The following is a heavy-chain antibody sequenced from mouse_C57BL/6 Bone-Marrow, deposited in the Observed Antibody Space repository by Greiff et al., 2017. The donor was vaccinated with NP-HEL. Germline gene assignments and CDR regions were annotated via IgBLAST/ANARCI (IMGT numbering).Heavy chain of an antibody. J-gene: IGHJ3*01. CDR2: IRLKSDNYAT. D-gene: IGHD2-1*01. CDR3: TTGGNLAWFAY. Sequence: DVKLQESGGGLVQPGGSMKLSCVASGFTFSNYWMNWVRQSPEKGLEWVAQIRLKSDNYATHYAESVKGRFTISRDDSKSSVYLQMNNLRAEDTGIYYCTTGGNLAWFAYWGQGTLVTVSA. V-gene: IGHV6-3*01. CDR1: GFTFSNYW.